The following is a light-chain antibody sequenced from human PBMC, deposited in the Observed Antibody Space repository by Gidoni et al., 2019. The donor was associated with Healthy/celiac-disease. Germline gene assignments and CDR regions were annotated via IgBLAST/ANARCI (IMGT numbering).Light chain of an antibody. CDR1: SSNVGGYNY. J-gene: IGLJ3*02. Sequence: QSALTKPAAGSGSPGQSITISCTGTSSNVGGYNYVPWYQQHTGKAPKLMIYDVSNRPSGVSNRFSFSKSGNTASLTISGLQAEDEADYYCSSYTSSSTLTWVFGGGTKLTVL. V-gene: IGLV2-14*01. CDR3: SSYTSSSTLTWV. CDR2: DVS.